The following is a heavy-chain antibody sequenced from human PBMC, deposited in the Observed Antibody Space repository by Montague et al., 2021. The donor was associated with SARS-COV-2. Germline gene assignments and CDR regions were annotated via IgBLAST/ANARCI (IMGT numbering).Heavy chain of an antibody. CDR2: IYYTGNT. Sequence: SETLSLTCTVSGGSITNNIDYWAWIRLPPGKGLEWIGSIYYTGNTYYNPSLKSRVTISVVTSKNHFTLKLSSVTAAETAVYYCARLKRYFDSSGSPSAFDFWGQGKKVTVSS. V-gene: IGHV4-39*02. CDR3: ARLKRYFDSSGSPSAFDF. J-gene: IGHJ3*01. CDR1: GGSITNNIDY. D-gene: IGHD3-22*01.